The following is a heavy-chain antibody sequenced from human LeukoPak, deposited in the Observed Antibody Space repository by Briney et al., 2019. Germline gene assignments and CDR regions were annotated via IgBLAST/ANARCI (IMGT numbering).Heavy chain of an antibody. CDR1: GFTFDDYA. CDR3: AKAVERGYSYGYYFDH. J-gene: IGHJ4*02. V-gene: IGHV3-9*03. D-gene: IGHD5-18*01. CDR2: ISWNSGSI. Sequence: PGRSLRLSCAASGFTFDDYAMHWDRQAPGKGLEWVSGISWNSGSIGYADSVKGRFTISRDNAKNSLYLQTNSLRAEDMALYYCAKAVERGYSYGYYFDHWGQGTLVTVSS.